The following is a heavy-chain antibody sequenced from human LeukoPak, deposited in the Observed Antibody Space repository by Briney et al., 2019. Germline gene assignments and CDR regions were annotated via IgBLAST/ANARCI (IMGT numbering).Heavy chain of an antibody. J-gene: IGHJ4*02. CDR2: ISYDGLNI. V-gene: IGHV3-30*18. CDR1: GFTFKTSG. D-gene: IGHD5-12*01. CDR3: AKDRRSDSGYPDH. Sequence: GGSLRLSCAASGFTFKTSGMHWVRQAPGKGLEWVSIISYDGLNIYYTDSVRGRFTASRDNSQNTLFLQMNSLRPEDTALYYCAKDRRSDSGYPDHWGQGTLVIVSS.